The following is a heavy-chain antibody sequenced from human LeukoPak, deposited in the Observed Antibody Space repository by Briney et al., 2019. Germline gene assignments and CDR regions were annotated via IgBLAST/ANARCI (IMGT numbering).Heavy chain of an antibody. D-gene: IGHD6-19*01. CDR3: ARAERFGSGWGGFDY. V-gene: IGHV4-59*01. CDR1: GGSFSGYS. Sequence: SETLSLTCAVYGGSFSGYSWSWIRQPPGKGLEWIGYIYYSGSTNYNPYRKSRVNISVDTSKNQFSLKLSSVTAADTAVYYCARAERFGSGWGGFDYWGQGTLVTVSS. CDR2: IYYSGST. J-gene: IGHJ4*02.